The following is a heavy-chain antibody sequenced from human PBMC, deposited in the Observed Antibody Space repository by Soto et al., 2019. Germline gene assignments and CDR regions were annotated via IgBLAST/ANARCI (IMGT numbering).Heavy chain of an antibody. CDR2: IIPIFGTA. D-gene: IGHD2-21*02. CDR1: GGTFSSYA. J-gene: IGHJ1*01. CDR3: ARGSIYCGCDCYYFQH. V-gene: IGHV1-69*06. Sequence: QVQLVQSGAEVKKPGSSVKVSCKASGGTFSSYAISWVRQAPGQGLEWMGGIIPIFGTANYAQKFQGRVTITADKSTSIAYMELSSLRSENTAVHYCARGSIYCGCDCYYFQHWGQGTLVTVSS.